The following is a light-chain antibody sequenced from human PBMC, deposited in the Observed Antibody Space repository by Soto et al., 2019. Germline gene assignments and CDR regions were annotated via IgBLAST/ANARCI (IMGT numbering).Light chain of an antibody. CDR1: QSVSSSY. J-gene: IGKJ1*01. CDR3: QQYGSWT. Sequence: EIVLTQSPGTLSLSPGERATLSCRASQSVSSSYLAWYQQKPGQAPRLLIYGASSRATGIPDRFSGSGSGTDFTLTISRLEPEDFAVYYCQQYGSWTFGQGTKVDIX. V-gene: IGKV3-20*01. CDR2: GAS.